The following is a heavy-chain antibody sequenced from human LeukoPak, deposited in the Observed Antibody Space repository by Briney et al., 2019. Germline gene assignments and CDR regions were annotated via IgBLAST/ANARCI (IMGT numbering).Heavy chain of an antibody. Sequence: GGSPRLSCAASGFTFSSYSMNWVRQAPGKGLEWVSSISSSSSYIYYADSVKGRFTISRDNAKNSLYLQMNSLRAEDTAVYYCANGIAAAGFDPWGQGTLVTVSS. CDR1: GFTFSSYS. CDR3: ANGIAAAGFDP. J-gene: IGHJ5*02. V-gene: IGHV3-21*01. CDR2: ISSSSSYI. D-gene: IGHD6-13*01.